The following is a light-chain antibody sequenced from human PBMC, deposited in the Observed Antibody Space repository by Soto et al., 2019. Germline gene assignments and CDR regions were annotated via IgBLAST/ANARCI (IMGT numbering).Light chain of an antibody. V-gene: IGKV1-39*01. CDR2: AAS. Sequence: DVQMAQSPSSLSASVVDRVTITCRSSQIISTYLNWYQQRAGLAPRLLIYAASSLQSGVTPRFSGSGSGTDFTLTISSLQPEDFATYFCQQTYSAPPTFGQGTKVDIK. CDR1: QIISTY. J-gene: IGKJ1*01. CDR3: QQTYSAPPT.